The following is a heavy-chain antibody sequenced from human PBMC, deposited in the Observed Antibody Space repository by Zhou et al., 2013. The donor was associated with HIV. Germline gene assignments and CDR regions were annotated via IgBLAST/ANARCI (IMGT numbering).Heavy chain of an antibody. D-gene: IGHD1-20*01. CDR1: GYTFTSYG. J-gene: IGHJ4*02. V-gene: IGHV1-18*04. Sequence: QAQLVQSGAEVKKPGASVKVSCKASGYTFTSYGISWVRQAPGKGLEWLGWISGYSAKAQYAKNIQGRVTMTTDTSTNTAYMELSSLRSEDTAVYYCARGPYNWNYLGYWGQGTLVTVSS. CDR3: ARGPYNWNYLGY. CDR2: ISGYSAKA.